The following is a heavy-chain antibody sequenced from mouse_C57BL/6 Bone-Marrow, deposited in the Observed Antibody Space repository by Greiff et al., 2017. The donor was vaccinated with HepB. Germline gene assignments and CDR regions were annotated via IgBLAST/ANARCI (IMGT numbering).Heavy chain of an antibody. CDR1: GYTFTSYW. CDR3: AIYEAMMVNY. D-gene: IGHD2-3*01. Sequence: QVQLKQPGAELVRPGSSVKLSCKASGYTFTSYWMDWVKQRPGQGLEWIGNIYPSDSETHYNQKFKDKATLTVDKSSSTAYMQLSSLTSEDSAVYYCAIYEAMMVNYWGQGTTLTVSS. V-gene: IGHV1-61*01. CDR2: IYPSDSET. J-gene: IGHJ2*01.